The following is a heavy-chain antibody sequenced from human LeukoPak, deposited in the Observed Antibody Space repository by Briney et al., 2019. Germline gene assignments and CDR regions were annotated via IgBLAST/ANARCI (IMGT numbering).Heavy chain of an antibody. Sequence: GGSLRLSCAASGFTFSSYSMNWVRQAPGKGLEWVSSISSSSSYIYYADSVKGRFTISRDNAKNSLYLQMNSLRAEDTAVYYCARDWHLGYCSSTSCYEDYWGQGTLVTVSS. D-gene: IGHD2-2*01. J-gene: IGHJ4*02. CDR2: ISSSSSYI. V-gene: IGHV3-21*01. CDR1: GFTFSSYS. CDR3: ARDWHLGYCSSTSCYEDY.